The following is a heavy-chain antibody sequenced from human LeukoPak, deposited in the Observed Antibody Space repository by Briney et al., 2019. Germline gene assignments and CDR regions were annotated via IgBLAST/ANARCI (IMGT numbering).Heavy chain of an antibody. CDR3: AREDFGDYYFDY. J-gene: IGHJ4*02. CDR2: INPNGGDT. Sequence: ASVTVSCTASGYTFTVYYIYWVRQAPGQGLEWMGRINPNGGDTKYAQQFQGRVTITRDTSISTAYMELSRLRSDDTAVYYCAREDFGDYYFDYWGQGTLVTVSS. V-gene: IGHV1-2*06. D-gene: IGHD4-17*01. CDR1: GYTFTVYY.